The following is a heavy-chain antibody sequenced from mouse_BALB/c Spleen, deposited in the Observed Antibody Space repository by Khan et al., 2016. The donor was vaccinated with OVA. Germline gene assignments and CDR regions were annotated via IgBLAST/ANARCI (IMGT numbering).Heavy chain of an antibody. V-gene: IGHV2-6-1*01. Sequence: QVQLQQSGPGLVAPSQSLSITCTISGFSLTNYGVHWVRQPPGKGLEWLVVIWSDGSTTYNSALKSRLTISKDNSKSQVSLKMNSLQTDDTAVYFCARQPYYHYNIMDYWGQGTSVTVSS. CDR3: ARQPYYHYNIMDY. D-gene: IGHD2-10*01. J-gene: IGHJ4*01. CDR2: IWSDGST. CDR1: GFSLTNYG.